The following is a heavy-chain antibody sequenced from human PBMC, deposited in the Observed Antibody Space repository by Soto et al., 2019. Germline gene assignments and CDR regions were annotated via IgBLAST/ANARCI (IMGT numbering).Heavy chain of an antibody. D-gene: IGHD2-15*01. V-gene: IGHV4-30-2*01. CDR1: GGSISSGGYS. J-gene: IGHJ5*02. Sequence: SETLSLTCAVSGGSISSGGYSWSWIRQPPGKGLEWIGYIYHSGSTYYNPSLKSRVTISVDRSKNQFSLKLSSVTAADTAVYYCARGLVVVPLAGWFDPWGQGTLVTVFS. CDR3: ARGLVVVPLAGWFDP. CDR2: IYHSGST.